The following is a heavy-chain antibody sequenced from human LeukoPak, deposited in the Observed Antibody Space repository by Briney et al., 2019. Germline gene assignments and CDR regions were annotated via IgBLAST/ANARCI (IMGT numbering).Heavy chain of an antibody. CDR3: AKDWYGSSGSYYDAFDI. Sequence: GSLRLSCAASGFTFSSYAVSWVRQAPGEGLEWVSAISGSGGSTYYADSVKGRFTISRDNSKNTLYLQMNSLRAEDTAVYYCAKDWYGSSGSYYDAFDIWGQGTMVTVSS. D-gene: IGHD1-26*01. V-gene: IGHV3-23*01. CDR2: ISGSGGST. J-gene: IGHJ3*02. CDR1: GFTFSSYA.